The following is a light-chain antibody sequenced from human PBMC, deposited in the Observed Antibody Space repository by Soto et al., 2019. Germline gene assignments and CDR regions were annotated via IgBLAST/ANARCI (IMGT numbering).Light chain of an antibody. V-gene: IGKV1-5*03. Sequence: IQMTQSPSTLSASVGDRVTFTCRASQTISTWLAWYQQKPGEAPKLLIYKASTLEVGVPSRFSASGSGTEFTLTINTRQPADFATYYCQQYNSDPWTFGQGTKV. CDR2: KAS. J-gene: IGKJ1*01. CDR1: QTISTW. CDR3: QQYNSDPWT.